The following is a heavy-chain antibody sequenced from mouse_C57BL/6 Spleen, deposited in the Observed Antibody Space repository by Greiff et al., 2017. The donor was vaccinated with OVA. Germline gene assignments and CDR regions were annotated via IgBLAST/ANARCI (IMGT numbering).Heavy chain of an antibody. V-gene: IGHV1-55*01. CDR3: ARENYYGSSHYAMDY. D-gene: IGHD1-1*01. Sequence: QVQLQQPGAELVKPGASVKMSCKASGYTFTSYWITWVKQRPGQGLEWIGDIYPGSGSTNYNEKFKSKATLTVDTSSSTAYMQLSSLTSEDSAVYYCARENYYGSSHYAMDYWGQGTSVTVAS. CDR2: IYPGSGST. CDR1: GYTFTSYW. J-gene: IGHJ4*01.